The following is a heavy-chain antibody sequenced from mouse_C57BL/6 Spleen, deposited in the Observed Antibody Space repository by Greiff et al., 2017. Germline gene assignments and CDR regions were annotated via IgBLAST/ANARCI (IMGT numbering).Heavy chain of an antibody. CDR1: GFTFTDYY. V-gene: IGHV7-3*01. D-gene: IGHD2-4*01. Sequence: EVHLVESGGGLVQPGGSLSLSCAASGFTFTDYYMSWVRQPPGKALEWLGFIRNKANGYTTEYSASVKGRFTISRDNSQSILYLQMNALRAEDSATYCCARYLHYDYVFDYWGQGTTLTVSS. J-gene: IGHJ2*01. CDR3: ARYLHYDYVFDY. CDR2: IRNKANGYTT.